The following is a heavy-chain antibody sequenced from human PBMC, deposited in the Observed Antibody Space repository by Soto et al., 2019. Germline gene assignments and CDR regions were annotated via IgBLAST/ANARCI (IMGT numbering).Heavy chain of an antibody. Sequence: QVQLVQSGAEVKKPGASVKVSCKASGYTFNTFGIGWVRQAPGQGLEWMGWISAYNGDTNYAQKFQGRGTMTTYTSTTTSYMELASLRSDDTAVYYCARSGDGNWFDPWGQGTLVTVSS. CDR2: ISAYNGDT. CDR3: ARSGDGNWFDP. V-gene: IGHV1-18*01. J-gene: IGHJ5*02. CDR1: GYTFNTFG. D-gene: IGHD4-17*01.